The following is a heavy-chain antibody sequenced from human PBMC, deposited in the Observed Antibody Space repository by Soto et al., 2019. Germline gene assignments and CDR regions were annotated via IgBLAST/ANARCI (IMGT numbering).Heavy chain of an antibody. CDR3: ARDGSGH. CDR1: GLTVSPNP. Sequence: EVQLVESGGGLVQPGGSLRLSCAASGLTVSPNPMSWVRQAPGKGLEGVSVIYTGGGTHYADSVKGRFTISRDNSKNTVNLQMNSLRPEDTAVYYCARDGSGHWGQGTLVTVSS. V-gene: IGHV3-66*01. J-gene: IGHJ4*02. CDR2: IYTGGGT.